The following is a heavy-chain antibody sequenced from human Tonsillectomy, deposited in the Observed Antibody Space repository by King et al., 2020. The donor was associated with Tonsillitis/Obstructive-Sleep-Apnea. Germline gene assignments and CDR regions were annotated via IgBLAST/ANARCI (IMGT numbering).Heavy chain of an antibody. CDR3: ARYCAGGSCVDH. V-gene: IGHV5-51*01. Sequence: VQLVESGAEVKKPGESLKISCKDSGHSFSYYWIGWVRQMPGKGLEWMGIIYPGDSDTRYSPSFQGQVTISADKSTNTAYLQWSSLKASDTAIYFWARYCAGGSCVDHWGQGTLVTVSS. D-gene: IGHD2-8*02. CDR1: GHSFSYYW. J-gene: IGHJ4*02. CDR2: IYPGDSDT.